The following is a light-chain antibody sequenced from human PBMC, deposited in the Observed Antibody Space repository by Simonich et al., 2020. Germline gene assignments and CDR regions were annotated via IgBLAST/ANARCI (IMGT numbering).Light chain of an antibody. V-gene: IGLV8-61*01. CDR1: SGSVSTSYY. Sequence: QTVVTQEPSFSVSPGGTVTLTCGLSSGSVSTSYYPSWYQQTPGPAQRTLIYSTNTRSSGVPDRFSGSILGNKAALTITGAQADDESDYYCVLYMGSGISVFGGGTKLTVL. J-gene: IGLJ2*01. CDR2: STN. CDR3: VLYMGSGISV.